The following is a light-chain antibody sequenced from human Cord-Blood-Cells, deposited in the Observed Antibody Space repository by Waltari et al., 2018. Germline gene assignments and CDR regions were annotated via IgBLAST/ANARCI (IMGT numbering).Light chain of an antibody. CDR2: DVS. V-gene: IGLV2-8*01. J-gene: IGLJ3*02. CDR3: SSYAGSNNLV. CDR1: SSDGGGYKY. Sequence: QSALTQPPSASGSPGQSVTISCTGTSSDGGGYKYVSWYQQHPGKAPKLMIYDVSKRPSGGPDRFSGSKSGNTASLTVSGLQAEDEADYYCSSYAGSNNLVFGGGTKLTVL.